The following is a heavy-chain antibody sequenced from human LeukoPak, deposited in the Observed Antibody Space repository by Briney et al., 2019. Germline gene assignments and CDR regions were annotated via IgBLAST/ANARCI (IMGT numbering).Heavy chain of an antibody. Sequence: PGGSLRLSCAASGFTFSTYWMSWVRQAPGKRLEWVANIKQDGSEKYYVDSVKGRFTISRDNAKNSLYLQMNSLRAEDTAVYYCATYDYTQDYFDYWGQGTLVTVSS. V-gene: IGHV3-7*01. J-gene: IGHJ4*02. CDR3: ATYDYTQDYFDY. D-gene: IGHD4-11*01. CDR2: IKQDGSEK. CDR1: GFTFSTYW.